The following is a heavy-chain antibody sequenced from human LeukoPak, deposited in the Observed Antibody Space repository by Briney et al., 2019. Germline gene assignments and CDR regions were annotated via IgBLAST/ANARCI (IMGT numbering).Heavy chain of an antibody. J-gene: IGHJ4*02. CDR2: ISAYNGNT. CDR3: ARDLPVDTAMVRFDY. D-gene: IGHD5-18*01. V-gene: IGHV1-18*01. CDR1: GYTFTSYG. Sequence: ASVKVSCTASGYTFTSYGISWVRQAPGQGLEWMGWISAYNGNTNYAQKLQGRVTMTTDTSTSTAYMELRSLRSDDTAVYYCARDLPVDTAMVRFDYWGQGTLVTVSS.